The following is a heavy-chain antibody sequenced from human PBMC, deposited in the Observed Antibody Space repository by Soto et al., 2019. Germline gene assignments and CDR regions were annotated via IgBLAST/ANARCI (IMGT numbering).Heavy chain of an antibody. CDR1: GFTFSSYA. V-gene: IGHV3-23*01. CDR2: ISGSGGST. CDR3: ARALYDFWSGYPGLGY. J-gene: IGHJ4*02. D-gene: IGHD3-3*01. Sequence: GGSLRLSCAASGFTFSSYAMSWVRQAPGKGLEWVSAISGSGGSTYYADSVKGRFTISRDNSKNTLYLQMNSLRAEDTAVYYCARALYDFWSGYPGLGYWGQGTLVTVSS.